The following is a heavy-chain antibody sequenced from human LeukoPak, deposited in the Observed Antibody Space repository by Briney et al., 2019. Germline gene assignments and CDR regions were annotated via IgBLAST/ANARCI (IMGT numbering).Heavy chain of an antibody. D-gene: IGHD3-22*01. J-gene: IGHJ4*02. V-gene: IGHV4-39*01. Sequence: SETLSLTRTVSGGSISSSSYYWGWIRQPPGKGLEWIGSIYYSGSTYYNPSLKSRVTISVDTSKNQFSLKLNSVTAADTAVYYCARQSGYYYSDLDYWGQGTLVTVSS. CDR2: IYYSGST. CDR1: GGSISSSSYY. CDR3: ARQSGYYYSDLDY.